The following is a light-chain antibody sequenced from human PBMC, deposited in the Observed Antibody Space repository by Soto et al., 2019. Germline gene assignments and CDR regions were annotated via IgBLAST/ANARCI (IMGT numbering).Light chain of an antibody. CDR1: SSSIGSNT. J-gene: IGLJ3*02. CDR2: TNN. CDR3: AAWDDSLNALV. V-gene: IGLV1-44*01. Sequence: QSVLTQAPSASGTPGQRVTISCSGSSSSIGSNTVSWYQQVPGTAPQLLIYTNNQRPSGVPDRFSGSKSGTSASLAITGLQSEDEADYHCAAWDDSLNALVFGGGTKLTVL.